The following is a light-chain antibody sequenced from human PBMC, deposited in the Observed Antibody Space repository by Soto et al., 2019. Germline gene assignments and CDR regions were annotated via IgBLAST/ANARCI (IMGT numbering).Light chain of an antibody. J-gene: IGKJ5*01. CDR2: GTS. CDR1: QAINTY. V-gene: IGKV1-39*01. CDR3: QQSYSTLLIT. Sequence: DIQMTQSASCLSASVGDRVTISCRASQAINTYLNWYQQKPGKAPKLLIYGTSDLQNGVPSRFSGGGSGTDFTLTISSLQPEDFATYYCQQSYSTLLITFGQGTRLEV.